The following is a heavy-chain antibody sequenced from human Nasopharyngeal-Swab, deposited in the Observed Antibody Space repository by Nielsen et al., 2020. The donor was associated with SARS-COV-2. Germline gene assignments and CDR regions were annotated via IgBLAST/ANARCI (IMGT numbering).Heavy chain of an antibody. CDR2: IYSGGST. J-gene: IGHJ6*02. CDR1: GFSVSSNY. D-gene: IGHD6-19*01. V-gene: IGHV3-53*01. CDR3: ARDLYRQQWPLYNYYGMDV. Sequence: GESLKISCAASGFSVSSNYMSWGRQAPGKGLEWVSVIYSGGSTYYADSVKGRFTISRDNSKNTLYLQMNSLRAEDTAVYYCARDLYRQQWPLYNYYGMDVWGQGTTVTVSS.